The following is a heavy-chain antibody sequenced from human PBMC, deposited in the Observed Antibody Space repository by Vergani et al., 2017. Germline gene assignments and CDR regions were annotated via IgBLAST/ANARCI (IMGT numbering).Heavy chain of an antibody. CDR1: VFTSSYYG. V-gene: IGHV3-30*03. J-gene: IGHJ1*01. Sequence: QVHLVESGGGVFQPGRSLRLSCVVSVFTSSYYGMHWVRQAPGKGLEWVAVISYDGTQKYYADSVKGRFTISRDNSKSTIYLQMNSLRTEDTAVYYCATKSCGTPGCQIGYFREWGQGTLVTVSS. D-gene: IGHD1-1*01. CDR2: ISYDGTQK. CDR3: ATKSCGTPGCQIGYFRE.